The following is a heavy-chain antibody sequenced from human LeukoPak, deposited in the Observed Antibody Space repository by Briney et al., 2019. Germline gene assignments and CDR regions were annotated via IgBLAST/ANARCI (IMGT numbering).Heavy chain of an antibody. J-gene: IGHJ3*02. CDR1: GGSIRSNGFH. V-gene: IGHV4-39*07. CDR2: IYHSGST. D-gene: IGHD6-13*01. Sequence: SETLSLTCTVSGGSIRSNGFHWGWIRQPPGKGLEWIGSIYHSGSTNYNPSLKSRVTISVDTSKNQFSLKLSSVTAADTAVYYCARSLPGIAAAGGGAIWGQGTMVTVSS. CDR3: ARSLPGIAAAGGGAI.